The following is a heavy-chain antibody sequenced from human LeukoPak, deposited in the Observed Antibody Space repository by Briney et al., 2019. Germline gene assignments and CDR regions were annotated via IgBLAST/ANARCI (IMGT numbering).Heavy chain of an antibody. D-gene: IGHD2-15*01. CDR1: GGTFSSYA. V-gene: IGHV1-69*05. Sequence: ASVKVSCKASGGTFSSYAISWVRQAPGQGLEWMGGIIPIFGTANYAQKFQGRVTVTTDESTSTAYMELSSLRSEDTAVYYCARDRLRYCSGGSCFNSLDYWGQGTLVTVSS. CDR2: IIPIFGTA. CDR3: ARDRLRYCSGGSCFNSLDY. J-gene: IGHJ4*02.